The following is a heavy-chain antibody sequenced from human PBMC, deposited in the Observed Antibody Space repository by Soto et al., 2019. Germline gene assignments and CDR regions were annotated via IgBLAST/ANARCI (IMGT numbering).Heavy chain of an antibody. CDR1: GGSISSYY. V-gene: IGHV4-59*01. Sequence: PSETLSLTCTVAGGSISSYYWSWIRQPPGKGLEWIGYIYYSGSTNYNPSLKSRVTISVDTSKNQFSLKLSSVTAADTAVYYCARAESSSFDYWGQGTLVTVSS. CDR2: IYYSGST. CDR3: ARAESSSFDY. D-gene: IGHD6-13*01. J-gene: IGHJ4*02.